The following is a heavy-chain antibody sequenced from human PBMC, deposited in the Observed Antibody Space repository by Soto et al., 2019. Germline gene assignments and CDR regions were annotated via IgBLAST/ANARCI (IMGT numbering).Heavy chain of an antibody. D-gene: IGHD2-21*01. Sequence: SETLSLTCTVSGGSISSSSYYWGWIRQPPGEGLEWIGSIYYSGSTYYNPSLKSRVTISVDTSRNQFSLKLSSVTAADTAVYYCAREGLRAVYYGMDVWGQGTTVTVSS. V-gene: IGHV4-39*02. CDR2: IYYSGST. CDR1: GGSISSSSYY. J-gene: IGHJ6*02. CDR3: AREGLRAVYYGMDV.